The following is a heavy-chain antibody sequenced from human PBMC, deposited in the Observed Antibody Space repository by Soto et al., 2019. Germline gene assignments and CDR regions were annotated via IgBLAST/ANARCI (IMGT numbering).Heavy chain of an antibody. CDR3: ARQSPDYLGSVGWFDP. Sequence: SETLSLTCTFSVGSIISSSYYWVWIRQPPGKGLEWIGSIYYSGTTYYNPSLKSRVTISVDTSKNQFSLKLRSVTAADTAVYYCARQSPDYLGSVGWFDPWGQGTLVNVS. V-gene: IGHV4-39*01. J-gene: IGHJ5*02. CDR2: IYYSGTT. D-gene: IGHD1-26*01. CDR1: VGSIISSSYY.